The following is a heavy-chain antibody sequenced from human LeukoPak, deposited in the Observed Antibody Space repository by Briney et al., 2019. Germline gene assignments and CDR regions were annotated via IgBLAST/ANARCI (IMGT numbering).Heavy chain of an antibody. J-gene: IGHJ4*02. Sequence: PGGSLRLSCAASGFTFSSYSMNWVRQAPGKGLEWVSYISSSSSTIYYTDSVKGRFTISRDNAKNSLYLQMNSLRAEDTAVYYCARYPYYDSSGSNKREDYWGQGTLVTVSS. CDR3: ARYPYYDSSGSNKREDY. D-gene: IGHD3-22*01. CDR2: ISSSSSTI. V-gene: IGHV3-48*01. CDR1: GFTFSSYS.